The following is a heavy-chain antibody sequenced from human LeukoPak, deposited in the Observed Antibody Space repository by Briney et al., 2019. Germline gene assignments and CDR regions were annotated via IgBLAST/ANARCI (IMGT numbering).Heavy chain of an antibody. D-gene: IGHD3-22*01. J-gene: IGHJ4*02. Sequence: GGSLRLSCAGSGFSFSSYGMHWVRQAPGKGLEWMAFIRSDGSNKYYADSVKGRFTVSRDNAKNSLYLEMNSLRVDDTAVYYCAREGTMISSFDYWGQGTLVTVSS. CDR3: AREGTMISSFDY. CDR1: GFSFSSYG. CDR2: IRSDGSNK. V-gene: IGHV3-30*02.